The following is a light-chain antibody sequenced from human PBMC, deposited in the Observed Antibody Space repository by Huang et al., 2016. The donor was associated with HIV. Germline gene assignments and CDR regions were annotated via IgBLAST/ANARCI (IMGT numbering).Light chain of an antibody. CDR3: QQYDSTPLT. V-gene: IGKV1-NL1*01. J-gene: IGKJ1*01. Sequence: DIQMTQSPSSLSASVGDRVTITCRASQGVANSLAWYQQKPGKAPKLLLFAASRLQIGVPPRFSGSASVTDYTLTISSLQPEDVATYYCQQYDSTPLTFGQGTKVEIK. CDR1: QGVANS. CDR2: AAS.